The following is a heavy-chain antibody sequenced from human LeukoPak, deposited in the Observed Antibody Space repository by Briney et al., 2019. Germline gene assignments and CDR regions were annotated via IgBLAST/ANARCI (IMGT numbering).Heavy chain of an antibody. CDR2: SRGKAYSGTT. D-gene: IGHD3-16*01. CDR1: GFTFGDCS. J-gene: IGHJ4*02. Sequence: PGGSLRLSCTASGFTFGDCSMSWVRQAPGKGLECVGFSRGKAYSGTTDYAASVKGSFTISRDDSKSIVCLQMNSLKTEDTAVYYCSSSVLEIFRGVFDPFDYWGQGTLVTVSS. V-gene: IGHV3-49*04. CDR3: SSSVLEIFRGVFDPFDY.